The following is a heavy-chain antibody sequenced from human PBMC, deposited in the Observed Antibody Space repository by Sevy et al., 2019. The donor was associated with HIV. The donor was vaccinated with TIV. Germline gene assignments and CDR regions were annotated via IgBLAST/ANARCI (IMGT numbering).Heavy chain of an antibody. V-gene: IGHV3-7*03. Sequence: GGSQRLSCAASGFSFSSYWMHWVRQAPGKGLEWVANIKQDESVKYYAASVKGRFTISRDNAKNSVYLQMNSLRPEDTAIYYCARGNSGSFDYWGQGTLVTVS. CDR2: IKQDESVK. CDR3: ARGNSGSFDY. J-gene: IGHJ4*02. D-gene: IGHD3-22*01. CDR1: GFSFSSYW.